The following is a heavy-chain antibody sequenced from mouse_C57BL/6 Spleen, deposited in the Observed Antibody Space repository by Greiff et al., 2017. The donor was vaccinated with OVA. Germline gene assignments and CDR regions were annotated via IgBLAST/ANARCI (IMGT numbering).Heavy chain of an antibody. CDR1: GYSFTSYY. CDR3: ARDRDYAMDY. Sequence: VQLQQSGPELVKPGASVKISCKASGYSFTSYYIHWVKQRPGQGLEWIGWIYPGSGNTKYNEKFKGKATLTADTSSSTAYMQLSSLTSEDSAVYYCARDRDYAMDYWGQGTSVTVSS. D-gene: IGHD3-2*01. V-gene: IGHV1-66*01. J-gene: IGHJ4*01. CDR2: IYPGSGNT.